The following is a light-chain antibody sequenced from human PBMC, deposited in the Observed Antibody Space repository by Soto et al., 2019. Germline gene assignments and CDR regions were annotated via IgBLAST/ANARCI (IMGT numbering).Light chain of an antibody. CDR1: QTIGRNY. J-gene: IGKJ1*01. CDR3: QQYGSSPPT. V-gene: IGKV3-20*01. Sequence: EIVLTQSPVTLSLSPGETATLSCRASQTIGRNYLAWYQQKPGQAPRLLIFVTSTRATGIPDRFSGSGSGTDFTLSISRLEPEDFAVYYCQQYGSSPPTFGQGTKV. CDR2: VTS.